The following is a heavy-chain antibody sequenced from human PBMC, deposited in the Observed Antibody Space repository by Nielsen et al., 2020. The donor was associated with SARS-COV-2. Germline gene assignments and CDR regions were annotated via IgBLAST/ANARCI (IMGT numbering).Heavy chain of an antibody. J-gene: IGHJ2*01. Sequence: GGSLRLSCAASGFTFSSYSMNWVRQAPGKGLEWVSSISSSSSTIYYADSVKGRFTISRDNAKNSLYLQMNSLRDEDTAVYYCARDNRIAAFNWYFDLWGRGTLVTVSS. D-gene: IGHD6-6*01. CDR2: ISSSSSTI. CDR1: GFTFSSYS. V-gene: IGHV3-48*02. CDR3: ARDNRIAAFNWYFDL.